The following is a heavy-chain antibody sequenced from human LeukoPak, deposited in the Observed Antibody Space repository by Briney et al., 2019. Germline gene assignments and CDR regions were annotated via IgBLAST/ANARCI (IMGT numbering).Heavy chain of an antibody. Sequence: GGSLRLSCAASGFTLSSYIMNWVRQAPGKGLEWVSGVRGGGDRTDYSDSVKGRFTISRDNSKNTLYLQMNSLRADDTAVYYXXXXXSGWSSPFWYFDLWGRGTLVTVSS. V-gene: IGHV3-23*01. D-gene: IGHD6-19*01. CDR2: VRGGGDRT. J-gene: IGHJ2*01. CDR1: GFTLSSYI. CDR3: XXXXSGWSSPFWYFDL.